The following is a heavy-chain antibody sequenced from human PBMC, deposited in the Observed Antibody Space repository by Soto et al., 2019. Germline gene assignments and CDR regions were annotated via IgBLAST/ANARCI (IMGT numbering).Heavy chain of an antibody. V-gene: IGHV3-23*01. CDR3: AKGRSSGRRGGSAHTDAFDI. D-gene: IGHD3-10*01. CDR1: GFRFSDYA. Sequence: PGGSLRLSCGTSGFRFSDYAMSWVRQAPGKGLEWVSSISGNGVNTYYGDSVKGRFTMSRDNSKNTLYLQMNGLRVEDTGVYYCAKGRSSGRRGGSAHTDAFDIWGQGTMVTVSS. CDR2: ISGNGVNT. J-gene: IGHJ3*02.